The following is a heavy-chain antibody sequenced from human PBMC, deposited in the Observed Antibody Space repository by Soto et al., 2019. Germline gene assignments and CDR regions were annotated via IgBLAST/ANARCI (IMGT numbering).Heavy chain of an antibody. D-gene: IGHD1-7*01. CDR2: IYYSGSN. J-gene: IGHJ4*02. CDR3: ARAPPYNWNYGFDY. Sequence: PSETLSLTCTVSGGSISSGDYYWSWIRQPPGKGLEWIGYIYYSGSNYYNPSLKSRVTISVDTSKNQFSLKLSSVTAANTALYYCARAPPYNWNYGFDYWGQGTLVTVSS. CDR1: GGSISSGDYY. V-gene: IGHV4-30-4*01.